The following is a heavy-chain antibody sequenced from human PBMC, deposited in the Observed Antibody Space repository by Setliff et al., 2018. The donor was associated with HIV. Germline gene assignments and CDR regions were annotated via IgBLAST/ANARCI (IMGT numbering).Heavy chain of an antibody. V-gene: IGHV1-18*01. J-gene: IGHJ4*02. D-gene: IGHD4-17*01. CDR2: ISAYSGDT. Sequence: ASVKVSCKASGYPFSGYGISWVRQAPGQGLEWMGWISAYSGDTNYAQKFQGRLTMTTDTSTSTAYMELRSLRSDDTAMYYCARPGGSYGDYGWYLRFCGQGTLVTVSS. CDR1: GYPFSGYG. CDR3: ARPGGSYGDYGWYLRF.